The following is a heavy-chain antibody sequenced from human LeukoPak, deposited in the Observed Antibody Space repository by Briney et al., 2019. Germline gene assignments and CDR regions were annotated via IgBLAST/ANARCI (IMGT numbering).Heavy chain of an antibody. J-gene: IGHJ6*03. CDR2: MNPNSGNT. Sequence: GASVKVSCKASGYTFTSYDINWVRQATGQGLEWMGWMNPNSGNTGYAQKFQGRVTITADESTSTAYMELSSLRSEDTAVYYCARNGRYYGSGSYIPYYYYMDVWGKGTTVTISS. V-gene: IGHV1-8*01. CDR1: GYTFTSYD. D-gene: IGHD3-10*01. CDR3: ARNGRYYGSGSYIPYYYYMDV.